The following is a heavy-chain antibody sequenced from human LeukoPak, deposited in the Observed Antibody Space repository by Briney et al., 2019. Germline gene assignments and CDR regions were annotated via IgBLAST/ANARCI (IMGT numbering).Heavy chain of an antibody. CDR2: IYPGDSNT. V-gene: IGHV5-51*01. CDR3: ARGVYYGSGRSYYFDY. J-gene: IGHJ4*02. Sequence: GESLKISCKGCGYIFTSYWIAWLRQMPGKGLEWMGIIYPGDSNTKYSPSFQGQVTISADKSISTAYLQRSSLKASDTAMYYCARGVYYGSGRSYYFDYWGQGTLVTVSS. CDR1: GYIFTSYW. D-gene: IGHD3-10*01.